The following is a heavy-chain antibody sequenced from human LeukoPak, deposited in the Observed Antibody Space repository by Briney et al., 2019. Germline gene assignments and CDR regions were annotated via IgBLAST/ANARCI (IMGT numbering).Heavy chain of an antibody. CDR3: AKTRPLDSSSWSHGDY. D-gene: IGHD6-13*01. CDR2: IEGDGNRI. J-gene: IGHJ4*02. Sequence: PGGSLRLSCAASGFTFDDYAMHWVRQAPGKGLMWVSRIEGDGNRITYADSVKGRFTISRDNAKNTLYLQMNSLRAEDTAVYYCAKTRPLDSSSWSHGDYWGQGTLVTVSS. CDR1: GFTFDDYA. V-gene: IGHV3-74*01.